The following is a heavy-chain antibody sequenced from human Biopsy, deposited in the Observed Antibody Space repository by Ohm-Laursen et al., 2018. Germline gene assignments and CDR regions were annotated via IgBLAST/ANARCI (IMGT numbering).Heavy chain of an antibody. D-gene: IGHD1-26*01. J-gene: IGHJ3*02. CDR3: ARDEGLLRAFDI. CDR2: IYSNGNT. V-gene: IGHV4-4*07. CDR1: GGSISGHF. Sequence: SDTLSLTCIVSGGSISGHFWSWVRQPAGKGLEWIGRIYSNGNTNYNPSLKSRVSMSVDTSKNHFSLNLTSVTAADTAVYYCARDEGLLRAFDIWGQGTLGTVSS.